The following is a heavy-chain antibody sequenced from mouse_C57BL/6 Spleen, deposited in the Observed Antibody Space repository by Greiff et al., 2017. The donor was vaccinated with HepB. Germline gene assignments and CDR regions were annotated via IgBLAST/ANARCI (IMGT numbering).Heavy chain of an antibody. D-gene: IGHD1-1*01. CDR1: GYTFTSYW. Sequence: QVQLQQPGAELVMPGASVKLSCKASGYTFTSYWMHWVKQRPGQGLEWIGEIDPSDSYTNYNQKFKCKSTLTVDKSSSTAYMQLSSLTSEDSAVYYCARRYYGSSNYFDYWGQGTTLTVSS. J-gene: IGHJ2*01. CDR2: IDPSDSYT. V-gene: IGHV1-69*01. CDR3: ARRYYGSSNYFDY.